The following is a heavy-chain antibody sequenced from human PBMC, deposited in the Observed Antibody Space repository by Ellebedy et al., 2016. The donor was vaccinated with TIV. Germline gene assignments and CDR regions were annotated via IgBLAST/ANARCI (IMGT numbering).Heavy chain of an antibody. CDR3: ARAGDYNLLPPAGGY. V-gene: IGHV3-48*01. J-gene: IGHJ4*02. D-gene: IGHD2-15*01. Sequence: GESLKISCVTSGFTFGTYSFNWVRQAPGKGLEWISYICSSSTTIYYADSVKGRFTVSRDNAKDSLYLQMDSLRADDTAVYYCARAGDYNLLPPAGGYWGQGTLVTVSS. CDR1: GFTFGTYS. CDR2: ICSSSTTI.